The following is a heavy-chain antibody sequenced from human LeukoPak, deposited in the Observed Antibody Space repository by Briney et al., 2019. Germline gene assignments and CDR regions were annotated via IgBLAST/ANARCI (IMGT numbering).Heavy chain of an antibody. J-gene: IGHJ3*01. CDR1: GYTFTNYW. Sequence: GESLKISCKGSGYTFTNYWIGWVRQMPGKGLEWMGIIYPGDSDTRYSPSFQGQVTFSADKSISTAYLHWSSQKASDTAMYFCARRSVLTQLDAFDVWGQGTTVTVSS. CDR3: ARRSVLTQLDAFDV. V-gene: IGHV5-51*01. CDR2: IYPGDSDT. D-gene: IGHD4/OR15-4a*01.